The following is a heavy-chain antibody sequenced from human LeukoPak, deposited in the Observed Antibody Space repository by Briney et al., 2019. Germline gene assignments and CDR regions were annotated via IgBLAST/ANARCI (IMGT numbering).Heavy chain of an antibody. CDR3: ARDLNPTHYFDY. CDR1: GYSISSGYY. J-gene: IGHJ4*02. Sequence: SETLSLTCNVSGYSISSGYYWAWIRPAPGKGLEWIGSIYHSGYTHYNPSLKGRVTISVDTSKNDFSLKLSSVAAADTAIYYCARDLNPTHYFDYWGQGTLVTVSS. V-gene: IGHV4-38-2*02. CDR2: IYHSGYT.